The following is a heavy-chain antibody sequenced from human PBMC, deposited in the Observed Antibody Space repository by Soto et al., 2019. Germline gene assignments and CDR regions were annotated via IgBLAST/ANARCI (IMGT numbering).Heavy chain of an antibody. CDR2: INWNGGST. J-gene: IGHJ4*02. D-gene: IGHD3-10*01. Sequence: GGSLRLSCAASGFRFDDYGMSWVRQAPGKGLEWVSGINWNGGSTGYADSVKGRFTISRDNAKNSLDLQMNSLRAEDTALYYCARGGSGSYYGAIYFDYWGQGTLVTVSS. CDR3: ARGGSGSYYGAIYFDY. V-gene: IGHV3-20*04. CDR1: GFRFDDYG.